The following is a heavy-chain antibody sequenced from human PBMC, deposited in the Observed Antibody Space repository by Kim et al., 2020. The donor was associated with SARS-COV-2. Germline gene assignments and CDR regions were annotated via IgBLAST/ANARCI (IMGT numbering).Heavy chain of an antibody. CDR1: GFTFDSCA. CDR3: AKGVVVAARSFYYYAMDV. Sequence: GGSLRLSCAASGFTFDSCAMSWVRQAPGKGLEWVSGISGSGVTTYYADSVKGRFTISRDNSKNTLYLQMNSLRAEDPAVYYCAKGVVVAARSFYYYAMDV. V-gene: IGHV3-23*01. D-gene: IGHD2-15*01. J-gene: IGHJ6*01. CDR2: ISGSGVTT.